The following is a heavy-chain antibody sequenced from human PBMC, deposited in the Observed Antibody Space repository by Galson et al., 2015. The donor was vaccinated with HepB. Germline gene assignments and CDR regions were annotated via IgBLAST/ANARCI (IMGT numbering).Heavy chain of an antibody. V-gene: IGHV1-69*04. CDR1: GGTFSSYA. Sequence: SVKVSCKASGGTFSSYAISWVRQAPGQGLEWMGRIIPILGIANYAQKFQGRVTITADKSTSTAYMELSSLRSEDTAVYYCARGGNVGWFDPWGQGTLVTVSS. J-gene: IGHJ5*02. CDR3: ARGGNVGWFDP. D-gene: IGHD1-26*01. CDR2: IIPILGIA.